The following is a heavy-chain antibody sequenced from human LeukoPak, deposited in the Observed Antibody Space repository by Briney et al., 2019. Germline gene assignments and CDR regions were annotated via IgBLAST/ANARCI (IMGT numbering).Heavy chain of an antibody. V-gene: IGHV4-4*07. CDR1: GDSISNFY. CDR2: IYTSGST. CDR3: ARDRRSGYSDY. Sequence: SETLSLTCTVSGDSISNFYWSWIRQPAGKGLEWIGRIYTSGSTNYNPSLKSRVTMSVDTSKNQFSLKLSSVTAADTAVYYCARDRRSGYSDYWGQGTLVTVSS. J-gene: IGHJ4*02. D-gene: IGHD3-3*01.